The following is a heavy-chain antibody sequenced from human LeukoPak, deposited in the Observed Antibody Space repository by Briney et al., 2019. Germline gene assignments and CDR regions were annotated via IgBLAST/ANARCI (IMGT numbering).Heavy chain of an antibody. Sequence: GGSLRLSCAAYGFTFRSFGMNWVRQAPGKGLEWVSSISSGTTYIYYADSVKGRFTISRDNAKNSLYLQMNSLRAEDMAVYFCARSSDRYGMDVWGQGTTVTVSS. J-gene: IGHJ6*02. CDR2: ISSGTTYI. CDR1: GFTFRSFG. CDR3: ARSSDRYGMDV. D-gene: IGHD2-15*01. V-gene: IGHV3-21*01.